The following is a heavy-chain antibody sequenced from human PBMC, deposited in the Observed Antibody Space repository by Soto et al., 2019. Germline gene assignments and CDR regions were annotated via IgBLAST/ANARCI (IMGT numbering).Heavy chain of an antibody. V-gene: IGHV3-64D*06. CDR2: ITSDGDST. J-gene: IGHJ4*01. CDR3: VKGNQLLRYYFEF. D-gene: IGHD2-15*01. Sequence: GSLRLSCSVSGFTFSNYAMHWVRQAPGKGLEYVSGITSDGDSTWHADSVKDRFTISRDNSKNTLYLQMSSLRVEDTAIYYCVKGNQLLRYYFEFWGPGTLVTVSS. CDR1: GFTFSNYA.